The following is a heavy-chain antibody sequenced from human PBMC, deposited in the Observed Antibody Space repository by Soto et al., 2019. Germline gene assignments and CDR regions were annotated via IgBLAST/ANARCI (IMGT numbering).Heavy chain of an antibody. CDR3: AKGPEYDILTGCDY. V-gene: IGHV3-23*01. Sequence: EVQLLESGGGFVQPGESLRLSCVASGFTFSLSAMSWVRQAPGRGLEWVSSISGGGGSTEYTDSVKGRFTISRDNSKDTVHLQMNSLRAEDTAVYYCAKGPEYDILTGCDYWGQGALVTVSS. D-gene: IGHD3-9*01. J-gene: IGHJ4*02. CDR1: GFTFSLSA. CDR2: ISGGGGST.